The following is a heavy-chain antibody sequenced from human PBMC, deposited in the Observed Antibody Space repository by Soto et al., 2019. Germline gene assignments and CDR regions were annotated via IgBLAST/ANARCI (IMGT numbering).Heavy chain of an antibody. CDR3: ARNYYDSSDRDYLDY. CDR2: INPISGGT. J-gene: IGHJ4*02. CDR1: VYTFNGYY. Sequence: SGKVSCKASVYTFNGYYIHWVRQAPGQGLEWMGWINPISGGTNYAQKFQGRVTMTRDTSIATVYMDLSRLKSDDTAVYYCARNYYDSSDRDYLDYWGQGILVTASS. V-gene: IGHV1-2*02. D-gene: IGHD3-22*01.